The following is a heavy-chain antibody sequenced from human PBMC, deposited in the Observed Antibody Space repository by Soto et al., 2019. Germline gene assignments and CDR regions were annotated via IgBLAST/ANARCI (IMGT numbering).Heavy chain of an antibody. CDR3: ARERSSHDAFDI. CDR1: GYTFTSYY. V-gene: IGHV1-46*01. CDR2: INPSGGST. D-gene: IGHD1-26*01. J-gene: IGHJ3*02. Sequence: ASVKVSCKASGYTFTSYYMHWVLQAPGQGLEWMGIINPSGGSTSYAQKFQGRVTMTRDTSTSTVYMELSSLRSEDTAVYYCARERSSHDAFDIWGQGTMVTVSS.